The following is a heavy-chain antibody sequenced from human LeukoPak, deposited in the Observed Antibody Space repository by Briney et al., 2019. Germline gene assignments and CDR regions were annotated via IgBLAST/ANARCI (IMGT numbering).Heavy chain of an antibody. J-gene: IGHJ4*02. CDR3: ARKYSSSWHYFDY. CDR1: GFTFSTYA. CDR2: ISSSGSTI. V-gene: IGHV3-11*01. Sequence: PGGSLRLSCAASGFTFSTYAMSWVRQAPGKGLEWVSYISSSGSTIYYADSVKGRFTISRDNAKNSLYLQMNSLRAEDTAVYYCARKYSSSWHYFDYWGQGTLVTVSS. D-gene: IGHD6-13*01.